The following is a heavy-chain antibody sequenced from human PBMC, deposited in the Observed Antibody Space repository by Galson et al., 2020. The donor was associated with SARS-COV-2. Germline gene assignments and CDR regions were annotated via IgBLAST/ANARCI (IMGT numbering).Heavy chain of an antibody. V-gene: IGHV1-8*01. Sequence: ASVKVSCRASGYTFTGYNINWVRQATGQGLEWMGWMNPNSGVTDYAQKFQDRVTMTRDTSISTAYMELSSLRSEDTAVYYCARGVECTDGVCSLSWFDPWGQGTLVTVSS. D-gene: IGHD2-8*01. CDR1: GYTFTGYN. CDR3: ARGVECTDGVCSLSWFDP. J-gene: IGHJ5*02. CDR2: MNPNSGVT.